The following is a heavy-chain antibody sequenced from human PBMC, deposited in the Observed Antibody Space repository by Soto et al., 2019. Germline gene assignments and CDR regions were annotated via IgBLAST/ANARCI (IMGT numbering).Heavy chain of an antibody. CDR3: AREQTGYSRQKYYYGMDV. CDR2: IKLNGREK. Sequence: GGSLRLSCEASGFIFSRYWMAWVRQAPGKGLEWVATIKLNGREKNYLDSVEGRFIISRDDAKNSLLMQMNSLRGDDTAIYFCAREQTGYSRQKYYYGMDVWGQGTTVTVSS. J-gene: IGHJ6*02. V-gene: IGHV3-7*01. CDR1: GFIFSRYW. D-gene: IGHD6-13*01.